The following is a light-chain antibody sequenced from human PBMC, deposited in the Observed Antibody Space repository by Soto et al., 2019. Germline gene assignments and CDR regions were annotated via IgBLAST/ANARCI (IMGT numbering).Light chain of an antibody. CDR1: QDISDY. CDR3: QQLNSYPLT. J-gene: IGKJ4*01. V-gene: IGKV1-9*01. CDR2: AAS. Sequence: DIQLTQSPSFLSASVGDRVTITCLASQDISDYLAWYQXRQGKAXKXVIYAASTLQSGVPSRFRGSGSGTELTITISSLKPEDCETYACQQLNSYPLTFGGGTKVDIK.